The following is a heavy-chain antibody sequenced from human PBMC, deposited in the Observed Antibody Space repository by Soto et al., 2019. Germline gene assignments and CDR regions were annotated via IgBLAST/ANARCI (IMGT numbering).Heavy chain of an antibody. Sequence: QVQLVQSGAEVKKPGSSVKVSCKASGCTFSSYAISWVRQAPGQGLEWMGGIIPIFGTANYAQKFQGRVTITADEATSTGYMEMGSLRSEDTAVYYCASGERYSGCDFGRNFDYWGQGTLVTVSS. V-gene: IGHV1-69*01. D-gene: IGHD5-12*01. CDR2: IIPIFGTA. CDR1: GCTFSSYA. J-gene: IGHJ4*02. CDR3: ASGERYSGCDFGRNFDY.